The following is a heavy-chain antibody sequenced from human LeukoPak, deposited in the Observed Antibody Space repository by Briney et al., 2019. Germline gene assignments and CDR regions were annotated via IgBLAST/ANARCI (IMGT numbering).Heavy chain of an antibody. Sequence: ASVKVSCKASGYTFTSYDINWVRQATGQGLEWMGWMNPNSGNTGYAQKFQGRVTITADKSTSTAYMELSSLRSEDTAVYYCARVVRYSSSWEDCWGQGTLVTVSS. CDR3: ARVVRYSSSWEDC. CDR1: GYTFTSYD. V-gene: IGHV1-8*01. D-gene: IGHD6-13*01. J-gene: IGHJ4*02. CDR2: MNPNSGNT.